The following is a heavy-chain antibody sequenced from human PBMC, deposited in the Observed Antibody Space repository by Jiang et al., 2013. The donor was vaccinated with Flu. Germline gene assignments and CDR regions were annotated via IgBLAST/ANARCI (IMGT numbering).Heavy chain of an antibody. V-gene: IGHV4-4*07. J-gene: IGHJ5*02. CDR1: GGTIRSYY. CDR3: ARDVISFSGVNLIHKRFDP. Sequence: SLTCSVSGGTIRSYYWSWIRRPAGKGLEWLGRIYGSADRHTLKKTDYNVSLRGRVTMSMDPSKDQFSLRLTSVTAADTAVYFCARDVISFSGVNLIHKRFDPWGQGILVTVS. CDR2: IYGSADRHTLKKT. D-gene: IGHD3-3*01.